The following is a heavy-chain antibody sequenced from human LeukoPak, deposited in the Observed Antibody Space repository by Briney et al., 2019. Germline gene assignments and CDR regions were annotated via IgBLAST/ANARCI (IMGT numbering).Heavy chain of an antibody. CDR2: MYTSGST. V-gene: IGHV4-4*07. CDR3: ARASYGDRYVAFDY. D-gene: IGHD4-17*01. Sequence: TSSETLSLTCTVSGGSISSYYWTWIRQSAGKGLEWIGRMYTSGSTKYSPSFESRVAMSGDASKNQFSLKLSSVTAADTAVYYCARASYGDRYVAFDYWGQGTLVTVSS. CDR1: GGSISSYY. J-gene: IGHJ4*02.